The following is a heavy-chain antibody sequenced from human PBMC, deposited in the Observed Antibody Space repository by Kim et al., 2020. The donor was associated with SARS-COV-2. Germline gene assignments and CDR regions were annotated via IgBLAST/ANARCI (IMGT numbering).Heavy chain of an antibody. Sequence: SVKVSCKASGGTFSSYAISWVRQAPGQGLEWMGGIIPIFGTANYAQKFQGRVTITADESTSTAYMELSSLRSEDTAVYYCAEMGWPYGGNSQWGQGTLVTVSS. CDR2: IIPIFGTA. CDR1: GGTFSSYA. D-gene: IGHD2-21*02. CDR3: AEMGWPYGGNSQ. V-gene: IGHV1-69*13. J-gene: IGHJ4*02.